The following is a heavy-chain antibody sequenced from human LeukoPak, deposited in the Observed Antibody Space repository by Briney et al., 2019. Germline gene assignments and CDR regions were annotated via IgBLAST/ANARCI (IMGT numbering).Heavy chain of an antibody. D-gene: IGHD2-2*01. CDR1: AFTFSSYS. CDR3: ARANYCSSTSCQKGLYYFDY. Sequence: PGGSLRLSCAAAAFTFSSYSTNSVRQAPGNGLEWVSYISSSSSTIYYADSVKGRFAISRDNAKNSLYLQVSSLRAEDTAVYYCARANYCSSTSCQKGLYYFDYWGQGALVTVSS. V-gene: IGHV3-48*01. CDR2: ISSSSSTI. J-gene: IGHJ4*02.